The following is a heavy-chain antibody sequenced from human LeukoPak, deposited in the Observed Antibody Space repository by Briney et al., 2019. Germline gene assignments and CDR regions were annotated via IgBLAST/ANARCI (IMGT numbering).Heavy chain of an antibody. Sequence: GRSLRLSCAASGFTFSSYAMHWVRQAPGKGLEWVAVISYDGSNKYYADSVKSRFTISRDNSKNTLYLQMNSLRAEDTAVYYCARDADGYFDYWGQGTLVTVSS. CDR3: ARDADGYFDY. J-gene: IGHJ4*02. V-gene: IGHV3-30*04. CDR2: ISYDGSNK. CDR1: GFTFSSYA.